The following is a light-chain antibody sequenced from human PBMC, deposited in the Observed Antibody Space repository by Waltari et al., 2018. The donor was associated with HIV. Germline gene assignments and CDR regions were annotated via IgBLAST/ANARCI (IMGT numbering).Light chain of an antibody. CDR3: QSADSSGSTDVL. CDR2: KDK. CDR1: GLSTVY. J-gene: IGLJ2*01. Sequence: SYELTQSPSVSVSPGQTARITCSGDGLSTVYTSRYHQKAGQAQVLVMFKDKERPSGIPERFSGSSSGTTVTLTISAVEAEDEGDYYCQSADSSGSTDVLFGGGTRLTVL. V-gene: IGLV3-25*03.